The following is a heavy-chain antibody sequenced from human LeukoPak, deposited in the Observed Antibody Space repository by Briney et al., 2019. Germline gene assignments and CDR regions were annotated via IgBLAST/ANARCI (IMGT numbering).Heavy chain of an antibody. CDR3: ARAYGSGHNYYYYMDV. D-gene: IGHD3-10*01. V-gene: IGHV1-8*01. Sequence: GASVKVSCKASGYTFTSYDINWVRQATGQGLEWMGWVNPNSGSTGYAQKFQGRVTMTRDTSISTAYMELSSLRSEDTAVYYCARAYGSGHNYYYYMDVWGKGTTVTVSS. CDR2: VNPNSGST. J-gene: IGHJ6*03. CDR1: GYTFTSYD.